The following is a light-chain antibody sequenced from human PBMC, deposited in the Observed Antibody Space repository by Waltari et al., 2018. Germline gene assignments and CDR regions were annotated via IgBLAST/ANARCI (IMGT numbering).Light chain of an antibody. CDR1: ALAKKY. V-gene: IGLV3-27*01. J-gene: IGLJ3*02. Sequence: SYELTQPPSVSVSPGQTARITCSGDALAKKYGRWFQQKPGKAPVLVIYKDNERPSGIPERFSGSSSGSTVTLTISGAQFEDEADYYCYSAADNNQWVFGGGTKLTVL. CDR3: YSAADNNQWV. CDR2: KDN.